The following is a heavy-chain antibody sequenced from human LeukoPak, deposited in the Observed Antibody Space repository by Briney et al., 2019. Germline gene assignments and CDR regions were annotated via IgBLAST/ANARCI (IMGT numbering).Heavy chain of an antibody. D-gene: IGHD3-16*01. J-gene: IGHJ4*02. V-gene: IGHV4-4*02. CDR2: IFHSGST. Sequence: SETLSLTCAVSGGSISISSSNWWSWVRQPPGKGLEWIGEIFHSGSTNYNPSLKSRVTISVDKSKNQFSLKLSSATAADTAVYFCARRAINSVMFDYWGQGTLVTVSS. CDR1: GGSISISSSNW. CDR3: ARRAINSVMFDY.